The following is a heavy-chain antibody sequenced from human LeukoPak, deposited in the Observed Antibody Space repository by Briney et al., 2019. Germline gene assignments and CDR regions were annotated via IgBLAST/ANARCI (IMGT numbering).Heavy chain of an antibody. CDR3: ARGSEQWLVHY. J-gene: IGHJ4*02. CDR1: GGSISSYY. Sequence: SETLSLTCTVSGGSISSYYWSWIRQPPGKGLEWIGYIYYSGRTNYNPSLKSRVTISVDTSKNQFSLKLSSVTAADTDVYYCARGSEQWLVHYWGQGTLVTVSS. CDR2: IYYSGRT. V-gene: IGHV4-59*08. D-gene: IGHD6-19*01.